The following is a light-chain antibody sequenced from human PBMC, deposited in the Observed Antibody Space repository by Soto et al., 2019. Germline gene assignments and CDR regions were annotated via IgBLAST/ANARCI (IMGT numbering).Light chain of an antibody. Sequence: QSVLTQPASVSGSPGQSITISCTGTSSDVGAYNYVSWYQQHPGKAPKLMIYEVSNRPSGVSDRFSGSKSGYTASLTISGLQAEDEADYYCSSYTTSSSWVFGGGTKLNVL. V-gene: IGLV2-14*01. CDR1: SSDVGAYNY. CDR2: EVS. CDR3: SSYTTSSSWV. J-gene: IGLJ3*02.